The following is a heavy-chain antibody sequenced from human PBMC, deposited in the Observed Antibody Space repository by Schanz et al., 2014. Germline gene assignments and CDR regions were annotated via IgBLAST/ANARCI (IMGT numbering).Heavy chain of an antibody. V-gene: IGHV3-11*06. CDR1: GFIFNDYY. CDR3: ARDRRGYCSTTSCHIFDY. Sequence: HVQLVESGGGLVKPGGSLRLSCAASGFIFNDYYMNWIRQAPGKGLEWLSYISSSSHYTNYADSVKGRFTISRDNAKNSLSLRMNSVRAEDTAVYYCARDRRGYCSTTSCHIFDYWGQGTLVTVSS. D-gene: IGHD2-2*01. J-gene: IGHJ4*02. CDR2: ISSSSHYT.